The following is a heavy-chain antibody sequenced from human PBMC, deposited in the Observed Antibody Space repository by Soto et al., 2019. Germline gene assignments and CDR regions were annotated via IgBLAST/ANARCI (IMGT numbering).Heavy chain of an antibody. V-gene: IGHV1-69*01. J-gene: IGHJ6*02. CDR2: IIPSFGTA. CDR1: GGTFSSYA. CDR3: ARESGGTTVAFGMDV. D-gene: IGHD4-17*01. Sequence: QVQLVQSGAEVKKPGSSVKVSCKASGGTFSSYAISWVRQAPGQGLEWMGGIIPSFGTANYAQKFQGRVKITADECTSTAYMELSSLRSEDTAVYYCARESGGTTVAFGMDVWGQGTRVNASS.